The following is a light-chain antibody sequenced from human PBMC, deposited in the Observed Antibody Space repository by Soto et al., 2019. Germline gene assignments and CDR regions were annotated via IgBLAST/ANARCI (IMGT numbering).Light chain of an antibody. CDR2: GAS. Sequence: EMVLTQSPGTLSLSPGERATLSCRASQSVSSSYLAWYQQKPGQAPRLLIYGASSRATGIPDRFSGSGSGIDFTLTISRLEPEDFAVYYCQQFGSSPLTFGGGTKVEIK. J-gene: IGKJ4*01. CDR3: QQFGSSPLT. V-gene: IGKV3-20*01. CDR1: QSVSSSY.